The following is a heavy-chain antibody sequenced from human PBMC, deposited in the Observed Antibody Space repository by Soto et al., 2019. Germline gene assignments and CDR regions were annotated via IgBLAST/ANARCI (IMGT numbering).Heavy chain of an antibody. V-gene: IGHV3-7*05. CDR3: ASDQRSSSWDYDYYGMDV. Sequence: EVQLVESGGGLVQPGGPLRLSCAASGFTFSSYWMSWVLQAPGKGLEWLANIKQDGSENYYVDSVKGRFTISRDNAKNSLDLQMNILRAEDTALYYCASDQRSSSWDYDYYGMDVWGHVTTVTVSS. J-gene: IGHJ6*02. D-gene: IGHD6-13*01. CDR1: GFTFSSYW. CDR2: IKQDGSEN.